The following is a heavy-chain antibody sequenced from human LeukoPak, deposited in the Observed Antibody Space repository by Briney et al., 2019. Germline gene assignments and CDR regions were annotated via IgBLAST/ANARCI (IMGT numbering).Heavy chain of an antibody. CDR2: IYPGDSDT. CDR3: GEVVPAADNWFDP. J-gene: IGHJ5*02. V-gene: IGHV5-51*01. CDR1: GYSFTSYW. Sequence: GESLKISCKGSGYSFTSYWIGWVRQMPGKGLEWMGIIYPGDSDTRYSPSFQGQVTISADKSISTAYLQWSSLKASDTAMYYCGEVVPAADNWFDPWGQGTLVTVSS. D-gene: IGHD2-2*01.